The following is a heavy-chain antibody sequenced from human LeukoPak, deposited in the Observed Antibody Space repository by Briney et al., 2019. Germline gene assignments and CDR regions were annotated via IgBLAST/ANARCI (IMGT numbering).Heavy chain of an antibody. V-gene: IGHV3-11*01. D-gene: IGHD4-17*01. J-gene: IGHJ4*02. Sequence: GGSLRLSCAASGFTFSDYYMSWIRQAPGKGLEWVSYISSSGSTIYYADSVKGRFTISRDNAKNSLYLQMNSLRAEDTAVYYCARTLTTVTTKYYFDYWGQGTLVTVSS. CDR1: GFTFSDYY. CDR3: ARTLTTVTTKYYFDY. CDR2: ISSSGSTI.